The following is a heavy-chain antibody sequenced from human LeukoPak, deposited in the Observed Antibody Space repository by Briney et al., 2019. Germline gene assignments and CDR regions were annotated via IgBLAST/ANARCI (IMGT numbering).Heavy chain of an antibody. Sequence: GGSLRLSCVASGFSFGTYAMSWVRQAPGKGLEWVSVITAGGDITYYADSVRGRFTIFRANSKNTLYLQMKSLTAEDTAVYYCAKKSCGSSSCPIDSWGQGTLVTVSS. CDR2: ITAGGDIT. J-gene: IGHJ4*02. CDR1: GFSFGTYA. V-gene: IGHV3-23*01. D-gene: IGHD6-19*01. CDR3: AKKSCGSSSCPIDS.